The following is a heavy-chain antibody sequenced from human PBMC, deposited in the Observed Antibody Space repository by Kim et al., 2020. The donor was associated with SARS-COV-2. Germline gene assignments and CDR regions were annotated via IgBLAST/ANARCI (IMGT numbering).Heavy chain of an antibody. D-gene: IGHD6-19*01. V-gene: IGHV3-23*01. Sequence: GGSLRLSCAASGFTFSNYAMSWVRQAPGKGLEWVSSISGSGVSTYYADSVKGRITISRDNSKNTLYLQMNSLRAEDTAVYYCAKHTSGWYFGSNTTTEFEYWGQGTLVTVSS. CDR2: ISGSGVST. J-gene: IGHJ4*02. CDR3: AKHTSGWYFGSNTTTEFEY. CDR1: GFTFSNYA.